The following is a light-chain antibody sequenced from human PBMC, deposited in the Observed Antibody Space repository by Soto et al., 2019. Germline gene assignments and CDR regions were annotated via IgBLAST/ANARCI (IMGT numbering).Light chain of an antibody. CDR2: SIS. J-gene: IGKJ4*01. V-gene: IGKV1-39*01. Sequence: DIQLTQSPSSLSASVGDRVSITCRTSQTISTYLNWYHHRPGQAPKLLIHSISNLQSGVPSRFSGGGAGTEFTLTISSLQPEDFGSYSCQQTYNLPPTFGGGTRVQIK. CDR3: QQTYNLPPT. CDR1: QTISTY.